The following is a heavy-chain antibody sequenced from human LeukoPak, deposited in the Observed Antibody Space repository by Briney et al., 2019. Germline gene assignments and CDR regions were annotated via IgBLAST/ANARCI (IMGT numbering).Heavy chain of an antibody. D-gene: IGHD3-22*01. CDR1: GFTFSSYE. V-gene: IGHV3-48*03. Sequence: GGALRLSCAASGFTFSSYEMNWVRQAPGKGLEWVSYISSSGSTIYYADSVKGRFTISRDNAKNSLYLQMNSLRAEDTAVHYCARYSSGYYRDWGQGTLVTVSS. CDR2: ISSSGSTI. J-gene: IGHJ4*02. CDR3: ARYSSGYYRD.